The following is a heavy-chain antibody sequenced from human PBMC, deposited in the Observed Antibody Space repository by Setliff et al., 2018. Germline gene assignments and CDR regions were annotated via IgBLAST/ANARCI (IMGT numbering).Heavy chain of an antibody. CDR1: GGSISSGSYY. J-gene: IGHJ4*02. CDR3: AGTPALGTSWLSPFDY. Sequence: SETLSLTCAVSGGSISSGSYYWSWIRQPAGKGLEWVGRLHTSGSTNYNPSLQSRVTISIDTSKNQLSLKMSSVTAADTAMYYCAGTPALGTSWLSPFDYWGQGTLVTVSS. CDR2: LHTSGST. D-gene: IGHD5-12*01. V-gene: IGHV4-61*02.